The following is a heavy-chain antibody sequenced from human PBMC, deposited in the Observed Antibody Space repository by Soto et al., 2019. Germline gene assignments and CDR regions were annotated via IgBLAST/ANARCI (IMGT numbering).Heavy chain of an antibody. D-gene: IGHD5-12*01. V-gene: IGHV5-51*01. CDR3: ARLDVVASHSWFDP. CDR2: IYPGDSDT. CDR1: GYSFTIYW. J-gene: IGHJ5*02. Sequence: GESLKISCKGSGYSFTIYWIAWVRQMPGKGLEWMGIIYPGDSDTRYSPSFQGQVTISADKSISTAYLQWSSLKASDTAMYYCARLDVVASHSWFDPWGQGTLVTVSS.